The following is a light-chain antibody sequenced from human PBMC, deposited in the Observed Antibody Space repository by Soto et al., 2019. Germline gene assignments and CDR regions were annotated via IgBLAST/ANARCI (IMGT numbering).Light chain of an antibody. CDR2: GAS. J-gene: IGKJ4*02. V-gene: IGKV3-20*01. CDR1: QSVSSSY. CDR3: QQDSISRRT. Sequence: ESMSTQSPGTLSLTAGERATLYCRASQSVSSSYLAWYQQRPGQAPRLLIYGASSRATGIPDRFSGSGSGTDFTLTISRLEPDDFAMYYCQQDSISRRTFGGGTKVDIK.